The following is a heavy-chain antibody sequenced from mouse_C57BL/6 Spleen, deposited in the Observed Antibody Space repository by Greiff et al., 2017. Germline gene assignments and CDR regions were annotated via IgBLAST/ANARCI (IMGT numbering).Heavy chain of an antibody. CDR2: INPDYGTT. J-gene: IGHJ3*01. Sequence: EVQLQQSGPELVKPGASVKISCKASGYSFTDYNMNWVKQSPGKSLEWIGVINPDYGTTSYNQKFKGKATLTVDQSSSTAYMQLSSLTSEDSAVYYCGRKKGPEGFAYWGQGTLVTVSA. CDR3: GRKKGPEGFAY. V-gene: IGHV1-39*01. CDR1: GYSFTDYN.